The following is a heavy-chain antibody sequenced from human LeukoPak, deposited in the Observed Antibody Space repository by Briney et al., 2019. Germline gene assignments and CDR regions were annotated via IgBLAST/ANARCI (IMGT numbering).Heavy chain of an antibody. CDR1: GGTFSSYA. V-gene: IGHV1-69*04. Sequence: SVKVSCKASGGTFSSYAISWVRQAPGQGLEWMGRIIPILGIANYAQKFQGRVTITADKSTSTAYMELSSPRSEDTAVYYCARDYSNYRGTFDYWGQGTLVTVSS. CDR3: ARDYSNYRGTFDY. CDR2: IIPILGIA. J-gene: IGHJ4*02. D-gene: IGHD4-11*01.